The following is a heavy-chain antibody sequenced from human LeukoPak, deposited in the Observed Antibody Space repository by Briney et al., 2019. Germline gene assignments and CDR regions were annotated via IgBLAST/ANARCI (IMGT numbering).Heavy chain of an antibody. V-gene: IGHV4-30-4*01. Sequence: PSETLSLTCTVSGDFISSGDYYWSWIHQPPGKGLEWIGYVHYSGSAWYDPSHKSRITLSVDTSKNLFSLNLSSVTGADTAVYYCAATGGWYVVSWGQGTLVTVSS. D-gene: IGHD6-19*01. CDR3: AATGGWYVVS. CDR1: GDFISSGDYY. CDR2: VHYSGSA. J-gene: IGHJ4*02.